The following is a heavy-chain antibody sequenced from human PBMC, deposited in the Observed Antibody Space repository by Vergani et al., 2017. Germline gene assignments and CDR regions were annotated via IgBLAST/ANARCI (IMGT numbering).Heavy chain of an antibody. J-gene: IGHJ6*02. CDR3: VRGVGAADPYYDGMDV. Sequence: QVQLQQWGAGLLKPSETLSLTCAVYGGSFRGYYWTWIRQPPGKGLGWIGYIYHRGSPHYNPSLKSRVTIAVDRSKNQLSLKLKAVSGADTAVYYGVRGVGAADPYYDGMDVWGQGTTVTVSS. D-gene: IGHD2-15*01. V-gene: IGHV4-34*01. CDR1: GGSFRGYY. CDR2: IYHRGSP.